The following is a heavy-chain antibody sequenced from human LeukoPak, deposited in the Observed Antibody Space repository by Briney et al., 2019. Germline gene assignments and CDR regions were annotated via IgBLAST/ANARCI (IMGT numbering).Heavy chain of an antibody. CDR3: ARGTSNTAWHWVY. CDR2: IYYSGST. J-gene: IGHJ4*02. V-gene: IGHV4-59*01. D-gene: IGHD1-1*01. Sequence: SETLSLTCTVSGGSISGYYWSWIRQPPGTGLEWIGYIYYSGSTTYNPSLKSRVTISVDTSKNQYSLKLSSVTAADTAMYYCARGTSNTAWHWVYWGQGTLVTVSS. CDR1: GGSISGYY.